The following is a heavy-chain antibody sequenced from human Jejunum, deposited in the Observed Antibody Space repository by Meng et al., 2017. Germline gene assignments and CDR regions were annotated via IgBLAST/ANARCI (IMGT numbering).Heavy chain of an antibody. CDR2: INDSGST. V-gene: IGHV4-34*01. CDR3: ARGNEYSNYGADF. J-gene: IGHJ4*02. CDR1: GGSISDYY. D-gene: IGHD4-11*01. Sequence: QVKLQQWGAGLLKPSETLSLTCAVYGGSISDYYWTWIRQPPGKRLEWIGEINDSGSTNYNPSLKSRVTISVDMSKSQFYLRVSSVTAADTAVYYCARGNEYSNYGADFWGQGTLVTVSS.